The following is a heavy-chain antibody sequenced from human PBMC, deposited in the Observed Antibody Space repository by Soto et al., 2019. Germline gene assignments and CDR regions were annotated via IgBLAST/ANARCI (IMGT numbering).Heavy chain of an antibody. D-gene: IGHD1-1*01. J-gene: IGHJ4*02. CDR1: GFTLSSYA. CDR3: AKPHQSWTPKYYFDY. CDR2: ISGSGGST. Sequence: PGRSLRLSCAASGFTLSSYAMSWVRQAPGKGLEWVSAISGSGGSTYYADSVKGRFTISRDNSKNTLYLQMNSLRAEDTAVYYCAKPHQSWTPKYYFDYWGQGTLVTVS. V-gene: IGHV3-23*01.